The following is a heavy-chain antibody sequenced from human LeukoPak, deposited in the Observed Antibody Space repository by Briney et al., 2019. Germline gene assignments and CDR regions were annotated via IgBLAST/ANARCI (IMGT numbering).Heavy chain of an antibody. CDR1: GFTFSSYV. D-gene: IGHD1-26*01. J-gene: IGHJ4*02. CDR3: TRRVGGTPDY. V-gene: IGHV3-23*01. Sequence: QPGGSLRLSCAASGFTFSSYVMTWVRQAPGAGLEWVSAIGTHSTSTDYPDSVKGRFTISRDDSKNTVFLQMTSLRVEDTALYYCTRRVGGTPDYWGQGILVTVSS. CDR2: IGTHSTST.